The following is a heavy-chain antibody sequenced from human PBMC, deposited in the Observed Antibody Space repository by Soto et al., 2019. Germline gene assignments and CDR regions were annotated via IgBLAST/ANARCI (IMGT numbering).Heavy chain of an antibody. Sequence: SETLSLTCTVSGGSISSYYWSWIRQPPGKGLEWIGYIYYSGSTNYNPSLKSRVTISVDTSKNQFSLKLSSVTAADTAVYYCAGRSPGVSDYWGQGTLVTVSS. D-gene: IGHD3-3*01. CDR1: GGSISSYY. CDR3: AGRSPGVSDY. CDR2: IYYSGST. J-gene: IGHJ4*02. V-gene: IGHV4-59*08.